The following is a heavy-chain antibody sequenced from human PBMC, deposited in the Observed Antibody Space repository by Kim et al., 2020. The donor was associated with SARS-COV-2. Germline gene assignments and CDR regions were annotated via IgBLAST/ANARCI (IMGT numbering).Heavy chain of an antibody. J-gene: IGHJ4*01. CDR3: AKGPRRDGYNQGPYYFD. V-gene: IGHV3-30*18. D-gene: IGHD5-12*01. CDR2: ISFDESNK. CDR1: GFSFSNYG. Sequence: GGSLRLSCAASGFSFSNYGLHWVRQAPGKGLEWVAVISFDESNKNYADSVKGRFTISRDNSKNTLYLQMNSLRTEDTAAYYCAKGPRRDGYNQGPYYFD.